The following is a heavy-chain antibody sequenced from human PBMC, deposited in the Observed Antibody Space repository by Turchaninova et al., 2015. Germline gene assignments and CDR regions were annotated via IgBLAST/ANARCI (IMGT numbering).Heavy chain of an antibody. D-gene: IGHD2-15*01. CDR1: GFLFRGSA. CDR2: IRTKPNKYAT. Sequence: EVQLVASGGGLVQPGGSLKLPCAASGFLFRGSAMLWVRQASGKGLEWSGRIRTKPNKYATVYGETVRGRFTIARDDSKNTAYLQMNSLKTEDTAVYYCTLGGYCSGGSCDENWFDPWGQGILVTVSS. J-gene: IGHJ5*02. CDR3: TLGGYCSGGSCDENWFDP. V-gene: IGHV3-73*02.